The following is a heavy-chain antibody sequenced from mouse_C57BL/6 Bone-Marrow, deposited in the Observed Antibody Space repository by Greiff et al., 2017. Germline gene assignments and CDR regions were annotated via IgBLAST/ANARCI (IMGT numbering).Heavy chain of an antibody. CDR2: IWRGGST. V-gene: IGHV2-5*01. Sequence: QVQLQQSGPGLVQPSQSLSITCTVSGFSLTSYGVHWVRQSPGKGLEWLGVIWRGGSTDYNAAFMSRLSITKDNSKSQVFFKMNSLQADDTAIYYCAKNWLRRGYYYAMDYWGQGTSVTVSS. CDR1: GFSLTSYG. J-gene: IGHJ4*01. CDR3: AKNWLRRGYYYAMDY. D-gene: IGHD2-2*01.